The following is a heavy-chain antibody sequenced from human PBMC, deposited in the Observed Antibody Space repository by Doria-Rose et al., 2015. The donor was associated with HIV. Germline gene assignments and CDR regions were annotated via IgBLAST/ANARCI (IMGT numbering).Heavy chain of an antibody. V-gene: IGHV2-26*01. CDR2: IFSDDER. J-gene: IGHJ4*02. D-gene: IGHD6-13*01. Sequence: QESGPVLVKPTETLTLTCAVSGVSLSSPGMGVSWIRQPPGKALEWLANIFSDDERSYIASLSSRLTISRGTSKSQVVLTMTDMDPVDTATYYCARIKSSRWYHKYYFDFWGQGTLVIVSA. CDR1: GVSLSSPGMG. CDR3: ARIKSSRWYHKYYFDF.